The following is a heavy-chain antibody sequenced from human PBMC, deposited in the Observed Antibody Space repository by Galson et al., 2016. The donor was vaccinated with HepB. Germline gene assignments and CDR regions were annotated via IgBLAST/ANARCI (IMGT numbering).Heavy chain of an antibody. D-gene: IGHD3-9*01. CDR3: ARRNFDPTDYHYSYGMDV. J-gene: IGHJ6*02. V-gene: IGHV5-51*01. CDR1: GYRFSNYW. CDR2: IHPSDSDT. Sequence: SGAEVKKSGESLKISCKASGYRFSNYWLGWVRQMPGKGLEWMGIIHPSDSDTRYSPSFQGQVTISADKSTSTAYLKWSSLKASDTAMYYCARRNFDPTDYHYSYGMDVWGQGTTVTVSS.